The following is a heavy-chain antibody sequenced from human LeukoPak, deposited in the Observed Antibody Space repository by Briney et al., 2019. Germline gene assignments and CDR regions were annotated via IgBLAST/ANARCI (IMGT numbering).Heavy chain of an antibody. CDR3: ARDRSYGLDV. V-gene: IGHV3-74*01. J-gene: IGHJ6*02. CDR2: VKSDGSST. Sequence: GGSLRLSCAASGFTLSSYWMHWVRQAPGKGLVWVSLVKSDGSSTSHADSVKGRFTISRDNAKNTLYLQMNSLRAEDTAVYYCARDRSYGLDVWGQGTTVTVSS. CDR1: GFTLSSYW.